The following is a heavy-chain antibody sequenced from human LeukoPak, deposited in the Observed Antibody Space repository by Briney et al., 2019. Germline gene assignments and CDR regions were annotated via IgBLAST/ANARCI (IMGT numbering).Heavy chain of an antibody. CDR2: IYYSGST. Sequence: SETLSLTCTVSGGSISSSSYYWGWIRQPPGKGPEWIGSIYYSGSTYYNPSLKSRVTISVDTSKNQFSLKLSSVTAADTAVYYCARQPYDSSGYYQAWGQGTLVTVSS. V-gene: IGHV4-39*01. J-gene: IGHJ4*02. D-gene: IGHD3-22*01. CDR3: ARQPYDSSGYYQA. CDR1: GGSISSSSYY.